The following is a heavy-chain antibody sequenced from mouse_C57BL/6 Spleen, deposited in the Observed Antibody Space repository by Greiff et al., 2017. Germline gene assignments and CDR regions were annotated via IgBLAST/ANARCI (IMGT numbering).Heavy chain of an antibody. CDR1: GYTFTSYW. CDR3: AKPRYPYYAMDY. Sequence: QVQLQQPGAELVKPGASVKMSCKASGYTFTSYWITWVKQRPGQGLEWIGDIYPGSGSTNYNEKFKSKATQTVDTSSSTAYMQLSSLTSEDSAVYYCAKPRYPYYAMDYWGQGTSVTVSS. D-gene: IGHD2-12*01. V-gene: IGHV1-55*01. J-gene: IGHJ4*01. CDR2: IYPGSGST.